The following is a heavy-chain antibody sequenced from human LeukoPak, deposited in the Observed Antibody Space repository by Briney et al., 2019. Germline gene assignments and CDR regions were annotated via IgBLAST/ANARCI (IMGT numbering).Heavy chain of an antibody. CDR2: ISNNGGAT. CDR1: GFTFSSYA. CDR3: AKVFGTDYLDY. V-gene: IGHV3-23*01. J-gene: IGHJ4*02. D-gene: IGHD3-10*01. Sequence: GGSLRLSCAASGFTFSSYAMRWVRQAPGKGLEWVSGISNNGGATYYADSVGGRFTISRDNSKNTLYLQMNSLRAGDTAIYYCAKVFGTDYLDYWGQGTLVTVSS.